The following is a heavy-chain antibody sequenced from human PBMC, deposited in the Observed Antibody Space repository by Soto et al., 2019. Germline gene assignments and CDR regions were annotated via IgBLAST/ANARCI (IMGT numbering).Heavy chain of an antibody. Sequence: ASVKVSCKASGYTVTSYYMHWVRQAPGQGLEWMGIINPSGGSTSYAQKFQGRVTMTRDTSTSTVYMELSSLRSEDTAVYYCARDQGTLDTAMATDYWGQGTLVTVSS. J-gene: IGHJ4*02. CDR1: GYTVTSYY. CDR2: INPSGGST. CDR3: ARDQGTLDTAMATDY. D-gene: IGHD5-18*01. V-gene: IGHV1-46*01.